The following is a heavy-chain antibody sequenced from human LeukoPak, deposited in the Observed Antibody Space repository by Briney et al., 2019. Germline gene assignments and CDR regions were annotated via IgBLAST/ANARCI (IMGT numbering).Heavy chain of an antibody. J-gene: IGHJ4*02. Sequence: SETLSLTCTVSGGSISSYYWSWIRQPPGKGLEWIGYIYYSGSTNYNPSLKSRVTISVDTSKSQFSLKLSSVTAADTAVYYCARDTVGARDGFDYWGQGTLVTVSS. V-gene: IGHV4-59*01. CDR2: IYYSGST. CDR3: ARDTVGARDGFDY. CDR1: GGSISSYY. D-gene: IGHD1-26*01.